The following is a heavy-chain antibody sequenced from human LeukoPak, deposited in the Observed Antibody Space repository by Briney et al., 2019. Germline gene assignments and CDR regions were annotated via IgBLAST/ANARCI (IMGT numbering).Heavy chain of an antibody. Sequence: GESLKISCKGSGYNFNNYWLGWVCQMPGKGLEWMGIIYPDDSDTRYSPSFQGQVTISADKSISTAYLQWSSLKASDTAIYYCASDLSMTVTGTWGHWGQGTLVTVSS. D-gene: IGHD6-19*01. CDR3: ASDLSMTVTGTWGH. CDR2: IYPDDSDT. CDR1: GYNFNNYW. V-gene: IGHV5-51*01. J-gene: IGHJ4*02.